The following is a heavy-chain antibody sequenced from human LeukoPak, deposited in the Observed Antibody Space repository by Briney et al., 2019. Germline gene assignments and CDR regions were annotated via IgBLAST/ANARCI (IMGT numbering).Heavy chain of an antibody. CDR2: INHSGST. CDR1: GGSFSGYY. Sequence: KPSETLSLTCAVYGGSFSGYYWSWIRQPPGKGLEWIGEINHSGSTNYNPSLKSRVTISVDTSKNQFSLKLSSVTAADTAVYYCARLGQWPYNWFDPWGQGTLVTVSS. V-gene: IGHV4-34*01. J-gene: IGHJ5*02. CDR3: ARLGQWPYNWFDP. D-gene: IGHD6-19*01.